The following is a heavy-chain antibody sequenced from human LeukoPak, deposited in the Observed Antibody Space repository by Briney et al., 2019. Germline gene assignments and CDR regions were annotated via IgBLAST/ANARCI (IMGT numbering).Heavy chain of an antibody. CDR2: ISGSGGST. J-gene: IGHJ4*02. V-gene: IGHV3-23*01. CDR3: AKGHSGYDSYDSSGYTSSGY. D-gene: IGHD3-22*01. Sequence: QSGGSLRLSYAASGFTFSSYAMSWVRQAPGKGLEWVSAISGSGGSTYYADSVKGRFTISRDNSNNTLYMQMNSLRAEDTAVYYCAKGHSGYDSYDSSGYTSSGYRGQGTLVTVSS. CDR1: GFTFSSYA.